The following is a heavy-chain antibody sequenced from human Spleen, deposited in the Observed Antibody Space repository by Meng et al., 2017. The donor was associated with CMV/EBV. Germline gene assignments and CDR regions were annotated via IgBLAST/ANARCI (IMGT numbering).Heavy chain of an antibody. D-gene: IGHD1-26*01. CDR3: ASGSYPYDAFDV. Sequence: GESLKISCKASGYIFTGYYMNWVRQAPGQGLEWMGWIGPKSGDTNYAQKFHGRVTMTRDTSSSTAYMELSSVRSDDTAVYYCASGSYPYDAFDVWGQGTMVTVSS. V-gene: IGHV1-2*02. CDR1: GYIFTGYY. J-gene: IGHJ3*01. CDR2: IGPKSGDT.